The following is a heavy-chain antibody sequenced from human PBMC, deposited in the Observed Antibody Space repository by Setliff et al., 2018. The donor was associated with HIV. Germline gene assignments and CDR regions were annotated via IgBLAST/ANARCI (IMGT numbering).Heavy chain of an antibody. Sequence: SETLSLTCTVSGASISSYSWSWIRQSPGKRLEWIGYIHSYVSTDYNPSLESRVTISVDTSKNQLSLKLRSVAAADTAVYYCARGGYRDGYDYWGQGTLVTVSS. D-gene: IGHD5-18*01. CDR2: IHSYVST. CDR3: ARGGYRDGYDY. J-gene: IGHJ4*02. CDR1: GASISSYS. V-gene: IGHV4-59*01.